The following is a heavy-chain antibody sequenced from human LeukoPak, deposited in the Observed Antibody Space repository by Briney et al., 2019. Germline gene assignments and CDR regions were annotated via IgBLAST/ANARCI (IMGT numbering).Heavy chain of an antibody. CDR2: IYYSGST. D-gene: IGHD4-17*01. V-gene: IGHV4-61*01. Sequence: PSETLSLTCTVSGGSVSSGSYYWSWIRQPPGKGLEWIGYIYYSGSTNYNPSLKSRVTISVDPSKHQFSLKLSSVTAADTAVYYCARGDYGDYIFDYWGQGTLVTVSS. J-gene: IGHJ4*02. CDR1: GGSVSSGSYY. CDR3: ARGDYGDYIFDY.